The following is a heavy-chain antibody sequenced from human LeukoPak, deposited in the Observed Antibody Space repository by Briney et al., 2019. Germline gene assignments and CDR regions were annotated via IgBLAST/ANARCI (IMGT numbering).Heavy chain of an antibody. Sequence: PSETLSLTCTVSGGSISSYYWSWIRQPPGKGLEWIGYIYYSGSTNYNPSLKSRVTISVDTSKNQFSLKLSSVTAADTAVYYCARSPYYYDSSGYYMDYMDVWGKGTTVTVSS. CDR3: ARSPYYYDSSGYYMDYMDV. CDR2: IYYSGST. J-gene: IGHJ6*03. V-gene: IGHV4-59*01. D-gene: IGHD3-22*01. CDR1: GGSISSYY.